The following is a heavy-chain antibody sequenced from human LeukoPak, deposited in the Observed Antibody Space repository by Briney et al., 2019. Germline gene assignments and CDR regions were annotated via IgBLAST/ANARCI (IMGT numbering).Heavy chain of an antibody. V-gene: IGHV3-30-3*01. CDR3: AKGGEQWLVPNYFDY. CDR1: GFTFSSYA. Sequence: PGGSLRLSCAASGFTFSSYAMSWVRQAPGKGLEWVAVISYDGSNKYYADSVKGRFTISRDNSKNTLYLQMNSLRAEDTAVYYCAKGGEQWLVPNYFDYWGQGTLVTVSS. J-gene: IGHJ4*02. CDR2: ISYDGSNK. D-gene: IGHD6-19*01.